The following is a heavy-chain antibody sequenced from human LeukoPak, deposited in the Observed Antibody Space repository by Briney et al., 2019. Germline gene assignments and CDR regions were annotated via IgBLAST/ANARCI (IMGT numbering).Heavy chain of an antibody. Sequence: GGSLRLSCTASGFTFRNYGMHWVRQAPGRGLEWVAIIWYDGGNKYYAESVKGRFTISRDNSRDTLFLQMNSLRDDDTAVYFCAKELSAMGFFDFWGQGALVTVSS. CDR1: GFTFRNYG. CDR3: AKELSAMGFFDF. CDR2: IWYDGGNK. J-gene: IGHJ4*02. D-gene: IGHD2-2*01. V-gene: IGHV3-33*06.